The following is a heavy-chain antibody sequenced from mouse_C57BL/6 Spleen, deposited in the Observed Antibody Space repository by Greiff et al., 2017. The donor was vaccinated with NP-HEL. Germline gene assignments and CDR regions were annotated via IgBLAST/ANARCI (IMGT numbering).Heavy chain of an antibody. D-gene: IGHD1-1*01. Sequence: QVQLQQPGAELVMPGASVKLSCKASGYTFTSYWMHWVKQRPGQGLEWIGEIDPSDSYTNYNQKFKGKSTLTVDKSSSTAYMQLSSLTSEDSAVYYWARPGITTVVPFDYWGQGTTLTVAS. V-gene: IGHV1-69*01. CDR1: GYTFTSYW. CDR3: ARPGITTVVPFDY. J-gene: IGHJ2*01. CDR2: IDPSDSYT.